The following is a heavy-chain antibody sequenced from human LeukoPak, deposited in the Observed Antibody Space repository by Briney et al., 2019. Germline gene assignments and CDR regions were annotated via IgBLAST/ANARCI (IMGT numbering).Heavy chain of an antibody. CDR3: ARGGRRTSNRNTWFDP. D-gene: IGHD4-11*01. V-gene: IGHV1-69*05. Sequence: GASVKVPCKASGGTFSSYAINWVRQAPGQGLEWMGGIIPLFGTPNYAQKFQGRVTIITDESTSTVYMELSSLRSEDTAVYYCARGGRRTSNRNTWFDPWGRGTLVTVSS. CDR1: GGTFSSYA. CDR2: IIPLFGTP. J-gene: IGHJ5*02.